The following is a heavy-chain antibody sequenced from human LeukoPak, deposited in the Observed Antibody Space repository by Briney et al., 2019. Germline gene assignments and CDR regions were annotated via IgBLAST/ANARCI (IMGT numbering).Heavy chain of an antibody. CDR3: AIRGARLRRDDWFDA. Sequence: TSVKVSFKASGYTFTSYYLKWVRQVTGQGLEWRGWMYPNSDNKWYAKKLQGRVTMTMHTSKSTAYMELRSLRTDITAVYYCAIRGARLRRDDWFDAWGEG. CDR1: GYTFTSYY. J-gene: IGHJ5*02. CDR2: MYPNSDNK. D-gene: IGHD4/OR15-4a*01. V-gene: IGHV1-8*01.